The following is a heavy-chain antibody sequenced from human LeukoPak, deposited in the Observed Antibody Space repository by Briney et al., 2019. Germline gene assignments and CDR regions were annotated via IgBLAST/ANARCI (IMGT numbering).Heavy chain of an antibody. D-gene: IGHD3-22*01. CDR3: ARESDYYDSSGYYYFDY. J-gene: IGHJ4*02. Sequence: GGTLRLSCAASGFTFHDYAMHWVRQAPGKGLEYVSVIRGGGGVQYYAASVKGRFTISRDNSKNTLYLQMNSLRAEDTAVYYCARESDYYDSSGYYYFDYWGQGTLVTVSS. V-gene: IGHV3-23*01. CDR2: IRGGGGVQ. CDR1: GFTFHDYA.